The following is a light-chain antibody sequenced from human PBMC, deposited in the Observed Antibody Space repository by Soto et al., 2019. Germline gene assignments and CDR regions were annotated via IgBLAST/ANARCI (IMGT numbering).Light chain of an antibody. V-gene: IGLV2-14*01. Sequence: QSVLTQPASVSGSPGQSITISCTATSSDVGSFNYVSWYQHHPGKAPKLVIYEITSRPSGVSNRFSGSKSGNTASLTISGLQAEDEADYYCVSYATSTTLYVFGSGTKVTVL. CDR3: VSYATSTTLYV. J-gene: IGLJ1*01. CDR1: SSDVGSFNY. CDR2: EIT.